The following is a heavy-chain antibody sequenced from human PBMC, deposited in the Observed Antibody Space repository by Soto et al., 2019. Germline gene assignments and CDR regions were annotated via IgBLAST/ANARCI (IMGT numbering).Heavy chain of an antibody. CDR1: GVTFSSYW. D-gene: IGHD3-16*02. V-gene: IGHV3-74*01. CDR3: VRYPRSVGGSYRPDY. Sequence: XGSLRLSGAASGVTFSSYWMHWVRQVPEKGLVWVSRINSDGSITNYADAVKGRFTISRDNVKNTLYLQMNSLRAEDTAVYYCVRYPRSVGGSYRPDYWGQGTLVTVSS. J-gene: IGHJ4*02. CDR2: INSDGSIT.